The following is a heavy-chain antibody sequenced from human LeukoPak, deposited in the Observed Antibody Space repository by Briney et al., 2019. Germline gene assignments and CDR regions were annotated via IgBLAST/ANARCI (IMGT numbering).Heavy chain of an antibody. CDR3: ARDLKQLGN. D-gene: IGHD6-13*01. V-gene: IGHV3-33*01. J-gene: IGHJ4*02. CDR2: IWYDGSNK. Sequence: GGSLRLSCAASGFTFSSYGMHWVRQAPGKGLEWVAVIWYDGSNKYYADSVKGRFAISRGNSKNTLYLQMNSLRAEDTAVYYCARDLKQLGNWGQGTLVTVSS. CDR1: GFTFSSYG.